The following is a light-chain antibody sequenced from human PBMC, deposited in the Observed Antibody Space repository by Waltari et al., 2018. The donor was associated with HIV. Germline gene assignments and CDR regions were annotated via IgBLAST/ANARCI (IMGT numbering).Light chain of an antibody. CDR2: DND. V-gene: IGLV1-47*01. J-gene: IGLJ3*02. CDR3: SAWDDSLSVVV. CDR1: NSNLGRHS. Sequence: QSVLTQPPSASGTPGQGVTISCSGTNSNLGRHSVCWYRQLPGTAPKLLIYDNDKRPSGVSARFSGSKSGTSASLAISGLRSDDEADYYCSAWDDSLSVVVFGGGTKLTVL.